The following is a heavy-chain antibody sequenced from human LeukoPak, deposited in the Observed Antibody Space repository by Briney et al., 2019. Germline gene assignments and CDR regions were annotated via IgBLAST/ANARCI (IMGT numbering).Heavy chain of an antibody. Sequence: SETLSLTCAVSGGSISSSNWWSWVRQPPGKGLEWIGEIYHSGSTNYNPSLKSRVTISVDKSKNQFSLKPSSVTAADTAVYYCASGGTMVRGVIRPYYFDYWGQGTLVTVSS. J-gene: IGHJ4*02. V-gene: IGHV4-4*02. CDR3: ASGGTMVRGVIRPYYFDY. D-gene: IGHD3-10*01. CDR1: GGSISSSNW. CDR2: IYHSGST.